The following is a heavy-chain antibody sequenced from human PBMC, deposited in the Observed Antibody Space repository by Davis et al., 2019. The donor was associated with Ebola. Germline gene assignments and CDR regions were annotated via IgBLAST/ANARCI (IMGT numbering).Heavy chain of an antibody. D-gene: IGHD3-10*01. J-gene: IGHJ4*02. CDR3: ARDRGGDYSFDY. Sequence: ASVPVSCKASRYTFTSYAMHWVRQAPGQRLEWMGWINAGNGNTKYSQKFQGRVTITRDTSASTAYMELSSLRSEDTSVYYCARDRGGDYSFDYWGQGTLVTVSS. CDR1: RYTFTSYA. CDR2: INAGNGNT. V-gene: IGHV1-3*01.